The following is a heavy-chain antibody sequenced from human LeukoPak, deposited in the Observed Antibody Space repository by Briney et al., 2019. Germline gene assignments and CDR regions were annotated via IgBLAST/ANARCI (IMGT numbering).Heavy chain of an antibody. CDR2: XSSDGDTT. CDR3: ARDRGPRTGFMVREAYDY. V-gene: IGHV3-74*01. CDR1: XFXXSDXW. D-gene: IGHD3-10*01. Sequence: SLRLSCVASXFXXSDXWIHWVXQXPGKGXVWXSRXSSDGDTTNYADSVKGRFTISREKGKNTVYLQMNSMRGEDTAVYYCARDRGPRTGFMVREAYDYWGQGTLVTVSS. J-gene: IGHJ4*02.